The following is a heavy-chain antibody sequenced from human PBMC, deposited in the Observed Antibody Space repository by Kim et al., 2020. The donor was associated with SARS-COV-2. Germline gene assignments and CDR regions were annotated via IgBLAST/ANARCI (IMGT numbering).Heavy chain of an antibody. CDR3: AKSKVGATRIFDY. CDR2: ISGGGDST. J-gene: IGHJ4*02. V-gene: IGHV3-23*01. D-gene: IGHD1-26*01. Sequence: GGSLRLSCAASGFTFTYAMAWVRQAPGKGLEWVSSISGGGDSTYYADSVKGRFGISRDNSKNTLFLEMNSLGAEDTAVYYCAKSKVGATRIFDYWGQGTLVTVSS. CDR1: GFTFTYA.